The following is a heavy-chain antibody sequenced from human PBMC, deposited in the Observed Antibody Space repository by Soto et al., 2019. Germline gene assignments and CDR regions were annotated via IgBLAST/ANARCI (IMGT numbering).Heavy chain of an antibody. CDR2: ISAYNGNT. D-gene: IGHD3-3*01. CDR3: ARRSARYYDFWSGYYTSYYYYGVDV. CDR1: GYTFTSYG. Sequence: ASVKVYCKASGYTFTSYGISWVRQAPGQVLECMGWISAYNGNTNYAQKLQGRVTMTTDTSTSTAYMELRSLRSDDTAVYYCARRSARYYDFWSGYYTSYYYYGVDVCVRGTTVPVAS. J-gene: IGHJ6*02. V-gene: IGHV1-18*01.